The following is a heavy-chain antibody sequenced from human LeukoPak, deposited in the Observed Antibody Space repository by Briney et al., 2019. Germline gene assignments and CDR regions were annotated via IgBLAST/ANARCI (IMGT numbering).Heavy chain of an antibody. J-gene: IGHJ5*02. V-gene: IGHV3-21*01. Sequence: GGSLRLSCAASGFTLSGYTMNWVRQAPGKGLQWVSSISTSSTYIYYADSVKGRFTISRGNAKNSLYLQINSLRAEDTAVYYCAREEAYCNGDCSPAWGQGTLDTVSS. D-gene: IGHD2-21*02. CDR2: ISTSSTYI. CDR3: AREEAYCNGDCSPA. CDR1: GFTLSGYT.